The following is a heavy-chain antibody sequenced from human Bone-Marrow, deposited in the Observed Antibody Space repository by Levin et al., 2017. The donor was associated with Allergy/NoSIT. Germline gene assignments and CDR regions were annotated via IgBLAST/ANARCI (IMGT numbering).Heavy chain of an antibody. J-gene: IGHJ4*02. V-gene: IGHV1-69*04. D-gene: IGHD3-10*01. CDR3: ARDRALVSGSGIGY. Sequence: KISCKASGGTFSSYTISWVRQAPGQGLEWMGRIIPILGIANYAQKFQGRVTITADKSTSTAYMELSSLRSEDTAVYYCARDRALVSGSGIGYWGQGTLVTVSS. CDR2: IIPILGIA. CDR1: GGTFSSYT.